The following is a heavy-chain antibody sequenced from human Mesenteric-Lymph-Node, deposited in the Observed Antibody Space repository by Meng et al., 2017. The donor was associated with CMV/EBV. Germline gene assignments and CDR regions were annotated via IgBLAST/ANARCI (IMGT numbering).Heavy chain of an antibody. D-gene: IGHD4-17*01. J-gene: IGHJ4*02. CDR1: GGSFSGYY. CDR2: INHSGST. CDR3: ARGFPGDPLDY. Sequence: SETLSLTCAVYGGSFSGYYWSWIRQPPGKGLEWIGEINHSGSTNYNPSLKSRVTISVDTSKNQFSLKLSSVTAADTAVYYCARGFPGDPLDYWGQGTLVTVSS. V-gene: IGHV4-34*01.